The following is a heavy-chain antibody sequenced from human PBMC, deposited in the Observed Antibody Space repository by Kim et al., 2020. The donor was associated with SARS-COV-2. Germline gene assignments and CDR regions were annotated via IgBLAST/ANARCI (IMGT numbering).Heavy chain of an antibody. CDR1: GFTVSSNY. CDR3: ASLPLGRYSSGWYDY. V-gene: IGHV3-53*01. Sequence: GGSLRLSCAASGFTVSSNYMSWVRQAPGKGLEWVSVIYSGGSTYYADSVKGRFTISRDNSKNTLYLQMNSLRAEDTAVYYCASLPLGRYSSGWYDYWGQGTLVTVSS. J-gene: IGHJ4*02. CDR2: IYSGGST. D-gene: IGHD6-19*01.